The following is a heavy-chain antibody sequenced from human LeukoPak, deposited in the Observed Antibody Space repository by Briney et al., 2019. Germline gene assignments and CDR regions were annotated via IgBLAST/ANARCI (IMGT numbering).Heavy chain of an antibody. CDR1: GFTFSSYA. Sequence: PGGSLRLSCAASGFTFSSYAMSWVRQAPGKGLEWVSAISGSGGSTYYADSVKGRFTISRDNSKDTLYLQMNSLRAEDTAVYYRAKFGYDFWSGYRKFDYWGQGTLVTVSS. CDR2: ISGSGGST. V-gene: IGHV3-23*01. CDR3: AKFGYDFWSGYRKFDY. D-gene: IGHD3-3*01. J-gene: IGHJ4*02.